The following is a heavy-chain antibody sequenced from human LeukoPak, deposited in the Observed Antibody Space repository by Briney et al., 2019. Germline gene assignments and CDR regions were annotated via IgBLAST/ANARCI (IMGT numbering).Heavy chain of an antibody. J-gene: IGHJ5*02. V-gene: IGHV3-15*01. CDR3: ATHFGVVSWFDP. CDR1: GFTFTNAW. Sequence: PGRSLRLSCAASGFTFTNAWISWVRHAQGNGLEWDGRIKSKTDSGTTDYAARVKGRVTISRDDSKKTLYLQRKGLRTEDTGVYFCATHFGVVSWFDPWGQGTLVTVSS. CDR2: IKSKTDSGTT. D-gene: IGHD3-3*01.